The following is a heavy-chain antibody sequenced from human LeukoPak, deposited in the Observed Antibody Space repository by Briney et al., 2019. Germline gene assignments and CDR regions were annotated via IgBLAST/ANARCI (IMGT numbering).Heavy chain of an antibody. Sequence: SETLSLTCTVSGGSISSYYWSWIRQPPGKGLEWIGEINHSGSTNYNPSLKSRVTISVDTSKNQFSLKLSSVTAADTAVYYCARGPRYYDSSGYYLDYWGQGTLVTVSS. CDR1: GGSISSYY. V-gene: IGHV4-34*01. J-gene: IGHJ4*02. CDR2: INHSGST. CDR3: ARGPRYYDSSGYYLDY. D-gene: IGHD3-22*01.